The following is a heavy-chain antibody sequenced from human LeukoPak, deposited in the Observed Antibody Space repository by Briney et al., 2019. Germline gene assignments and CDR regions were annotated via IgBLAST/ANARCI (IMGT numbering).Heavy chain of an antibody. CDR3: ARLQKWLTRVRGAPDY. J-gene: IGHJ4*02. Sequence: PSETLSLTCTVSGGSISSSSYYWGWIRQPPGQGLEWIGSIYYSGSTYYNPSLKSRVTISVDTYKNQFFLKLSSVTAADTAVYYCARLQKWLTRVRGAPDYWGQGTLVTVSS. CDR2: IYYSGST. CDR1: GGSISSSSYY. V-gene: IGHV4-39*01. D-gene: IGHD3-10*01.